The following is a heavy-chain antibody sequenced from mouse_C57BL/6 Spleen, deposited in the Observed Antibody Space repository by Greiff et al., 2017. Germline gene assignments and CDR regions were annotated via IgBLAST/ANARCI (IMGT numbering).Heavy chain of an antibody. J-gene: IGHJ3*01. Sequence: QVQLQQSGPELVKPGASVKISCKASGFAFSSSWMNWVKQRPGKGLEWIGRICPGAGDNNYNGTVKGKATLTEDKSTSTAYMQLSSLTSEDAAVYFCANRNYGGFAYWGQGTLVTVSA. CDR1: GFAFSSSW. CDR2: ICPGAGDN. CDR3: ANRNYGGFAY. D-gene: IGHD2-5*01. V-gene: IGHV1-82*01.